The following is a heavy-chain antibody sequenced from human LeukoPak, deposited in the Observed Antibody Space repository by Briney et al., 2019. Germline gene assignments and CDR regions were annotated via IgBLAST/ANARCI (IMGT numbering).Heavy chain of an antibody. CDR3: ATGAHYSSGWYEYFQH. V-gene: IGHV1-24*01. D-gene: IGHD6-19*01. Sequence: GASVKVSCKVSGYTFTELSMHWVRQAPGKGLEWMGGFDPEDGETIYAQKFQGRVTMTEDTSTDTAYMELSSLRSEDTAVYYCATGAHYSSGWYEYFQHWGQGTLVTVSS. CDR1: GYTFTELS. J-gene: IGHJ1*01. CDR2: FDPEDGET.